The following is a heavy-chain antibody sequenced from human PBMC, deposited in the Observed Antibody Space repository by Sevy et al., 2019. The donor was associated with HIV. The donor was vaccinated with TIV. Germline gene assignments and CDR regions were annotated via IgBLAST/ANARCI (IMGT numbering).Heavy chain of an antibody. J-gene: IGHJ4*02. D-gene: IGHD3-22*01. Sequence: GGSLRLSCAATGFTFSNYAMHWVRQAPGKGMEWVAIIWSDGANQYHGDSVKGRFTISRDNSKNTLYLQMNNVRVEDTAVYYCAREGYYYDNAAYYALDSWGQGTLVTVSS. V-gene: IGHV3-33*01. CDR3: AREGYYYDNAAYYALDS. CDR2: IWSDGANQ. CDR1: GFTFSNYA.